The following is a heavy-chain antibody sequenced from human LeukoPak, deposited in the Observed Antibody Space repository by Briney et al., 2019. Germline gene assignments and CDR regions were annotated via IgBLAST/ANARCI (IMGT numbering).Heavy chain of an antibody. D-gene: IGHD6-19*01. Sequence: GGSLRLSCAASGFTFDDYAMHWVRQAPGKGLEWVSGITWNSGSIGYADSVKGRFTISRDNAKNSLYLQMNSLRPEDTALYYCAKEHSSGWHVDYWGQGTLVTVSS. J-gene: IGHJ4*02. V-gene: IGHV3-9*01. CDR3: AKEHSSGWHVDY. CDR1: GFTFDDYA. CDR2: ITWNSGSI.